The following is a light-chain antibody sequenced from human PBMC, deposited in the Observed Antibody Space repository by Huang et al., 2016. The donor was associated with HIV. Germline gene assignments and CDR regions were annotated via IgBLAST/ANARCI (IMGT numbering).Light chain of an antibody. CDR2: GAS. CDR3: QQYNNWPL. Sequence: EIVMTQSPATLSVSPGERATLSCRASQNVSSNLAWYQQKPGQAPRHLIYGASTRATGIPARFRGSGSGTECTLTISSLQSEDFAVYYCQQYNNWPLFGQGTKVEI. CDR1: QNVSSN. J-gene: IGKJ1*01. V-gene: IGKV3-15*01.